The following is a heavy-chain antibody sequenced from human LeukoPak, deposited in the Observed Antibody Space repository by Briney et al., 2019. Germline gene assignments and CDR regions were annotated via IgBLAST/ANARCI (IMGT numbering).Heavy chain of an antibody. D-gene: IGHD3-10*01. Sequence: ASVKVSCKASGYTFTGYYMHWVRQAPGQGLEWMGRINPNSGGTNYAQKFQGRVTMTRDTSISTAYMELSRLRSDDTAVYYCARDRMVRGVIILGYWGQGTLVTVSS. CDR3: ARDRMVRGVIILGY. V-gene: IGHV1-2*02. CDR2: INPNSGGT. J-gene: IGHJ4*02. CDR1: GYTFTGYY.